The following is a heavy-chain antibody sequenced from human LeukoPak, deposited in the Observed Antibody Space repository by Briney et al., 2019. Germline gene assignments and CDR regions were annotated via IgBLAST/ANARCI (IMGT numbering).Heavy chain of an antibody. CDR3: ARTLYLLTWDAFDI. D-gene: IGHD2-8*01. V-gene: IGHV3-53*05. J-gene: IGHJ3*02. CDR2: IYSGGST. CDR1: GFTVSSNY. Sequence: GGSLRLSCAASGFTVSSNYMSWVRQAPGKGLEWVSVIYSGGSTYYADSVKGRFTISRDNSKNTLYLQMNSLRAEDTAVYYCARTLYLLTWDAFDIWGQGTMVTVSS.